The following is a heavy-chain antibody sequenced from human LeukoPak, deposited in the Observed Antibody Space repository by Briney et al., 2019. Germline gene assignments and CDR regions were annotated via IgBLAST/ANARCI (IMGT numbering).Heavy chain of an antibody. CDR2: MNPNSGNT. J-gene: IGHJ4*02. D-gene: IGHD2-2*02. CDR1: GYTFTSYD. V-gene: IGHV1-8*01. CDR3: ARATRDCTSASGYNY. Sequence: ASVKVSCKASGYTFTSYDINWVRQATGQGLEWMGWMNPNSGNTGYAQKFQGRVTMTRNTPISTAYIELSSLGSEDTAVYYCARATRDCTSASGYNYWGQGTLVTVSS.